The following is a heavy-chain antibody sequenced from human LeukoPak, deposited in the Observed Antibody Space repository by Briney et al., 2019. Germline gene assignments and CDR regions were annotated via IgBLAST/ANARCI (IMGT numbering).Heavy chain of an antibody. CDR3: ARDSNGLDP. Sequence: GGSLRLSCAASGFTFSSYAMHWVRQAPGKGLEWVAVISYDGSNKYYADSVKGRFTISRDNSKNTLYLQMNSLRAEDMAVYYCARDSNGLDPWGQGTLVTVSS. J-gene: IGHJ5*02. V-gene: IGHV3-30-3*01. CDR1: GFTFSSYA. CDR2: ISYDGSNK. D-gene: IGHD2-8*01.